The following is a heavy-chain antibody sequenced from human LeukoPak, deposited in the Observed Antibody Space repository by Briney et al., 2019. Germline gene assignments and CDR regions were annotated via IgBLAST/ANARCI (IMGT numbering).Heavy chain of an antibody. CDR2: TYYSGST. CDR3: ARHPSITMVRVYFDY. Sequence: SETLSLTCTVSGGSISSSSYYWGWIRQPPGKGLEWIGSTYYSGSTYYNPSLKSRVTISVDTSKNQFSLKLSSVTAADTAVYYCARHPSITMVRVYFDYWGQGTLVTVSS. V-gene: IGHV4-39*01. J-gene: IGHJ4*02. CDR1: GGSISSSSYY. D-gene: IGHD3-10*01.